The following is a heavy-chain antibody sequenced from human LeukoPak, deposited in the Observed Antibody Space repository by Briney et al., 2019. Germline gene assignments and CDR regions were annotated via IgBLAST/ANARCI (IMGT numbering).Heavy chain of an antibody. CDR1: GYTFTGYY. CDR2: INPNSGGT. D-gene: IGHD6-19*01. J-gene: IGHJ4*02. CDR3: ARDQGYSSGAGGADY. V-gene: IGHV1-2*04. Sequence: ASVKVSFKASGYTFTGYYMHWVRQAPGQGLEWMGWINPNSGGTNYAQKFQGWVTMTRDTSISTAYMELSRLRSDDTAVYYCARDQGYSSGAGGADYWGQGTLVTVSS.